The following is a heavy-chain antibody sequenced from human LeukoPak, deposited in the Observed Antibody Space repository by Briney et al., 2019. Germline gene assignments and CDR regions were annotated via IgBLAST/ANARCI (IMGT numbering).Heavy chain of an antibody. CDR3: ARHGAVAGTVPFDY. Sequence: PSETLSLTCTVSGGSISSGGYYWSWIRQPPGKGLEWIGSIYYSGSTYYNPSLKSRVTISVDTSKNQFSLKLSSVTAADTAVYYCARHGAVAGTVPFDYWGQGTLVTVSS. D-gene: IGHD6-19*01. CDR2: IYYSGST. V-gene: IGHV4-39*01. CDR1: GGSISSGGYY. J-gene: IGHJ4*02.